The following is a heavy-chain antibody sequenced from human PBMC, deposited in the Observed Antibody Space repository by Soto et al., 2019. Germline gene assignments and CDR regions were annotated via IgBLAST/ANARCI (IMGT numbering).Heavy chain of an antibody. Sequence: LRLSCAASGFTFSSYWMSWVRQAPGKGLEWVANIKQDGSEKYYVDSVKGRFTISRDNAKNSLYLQMNSLRAEDTAVYYCARARARLSYYYYMDVWGKGTTVTVSS. J-gene: IGHJ6*03. CDR3: ARARARLSYYYYMDV. CDR2: IKQDGSEK. V-gene: IGHV3-7*01. CDR1: GFTFSSYW. D-gene: IGHD2-21*02.